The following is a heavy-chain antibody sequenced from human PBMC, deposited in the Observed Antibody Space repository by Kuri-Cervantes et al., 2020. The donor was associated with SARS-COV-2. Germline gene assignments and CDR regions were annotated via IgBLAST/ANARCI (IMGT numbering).Heavy chain of an antibody. CDR2: IYYSGST. D-gene: IGHD3-10*01. V-gene: IGHV4-30-4*08. CDR1: GGSISSSSYY. CDR3: ARAGYYYGSGPFYYYYGMDV. J-gene: IGHJ6*02. Sequence: LRLSCTVSGGSISSSSYYWGWIRQPPGKGLEWIGYIYYSGSTYYNPSLESRVTISVDTSKNQFSLKLSSVTAADTAVYYCARAGYYYGSGPFYYYYGMDVWGQGTTVTVSS.